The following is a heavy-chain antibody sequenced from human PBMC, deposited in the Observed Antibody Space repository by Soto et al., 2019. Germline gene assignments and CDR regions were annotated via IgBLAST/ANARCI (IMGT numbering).Heavy chain of an antibody. V-gene: IGHV1-3*01. J-gene: IGHJ3*02. Sequence: EASVKLSCKASGYTFTSYAMHWVRQAPGQRLEWMGWINAGNGNTKYSQKFQGRVTITRDTSASTAYMELSSLRSEDTAVYYCARWVAGASNAFDIWGKGTMVTVSS. D-gene: IGHD6-19*01. CDR3: ARWVAGASNAFDI. CDR2: INAGNGNT. CDR1: GYTFTSYA.